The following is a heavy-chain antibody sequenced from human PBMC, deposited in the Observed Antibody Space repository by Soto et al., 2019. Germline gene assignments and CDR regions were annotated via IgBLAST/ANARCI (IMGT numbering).Heavy chain of an antibody. V-gene: IGHV4-59*01. CDR2: IYYSGST. Sequence: QVQLQESGPELVKPSETLSLTCTVSGGSISTYYWSWIRQPPGKGLEWIGYIYYSGSTNYNPSLKTRVTISVDTSKNQFSLKLSSVTAADTAVYYCASGNYDFLTGYYIEYFDYWGQGTLVTVSS. CDR1: GGSISTYY. CDR3: ASGNYDFLTGYYIEYFDY. D-gene: IGHD3-9*01. J-gene: IGHJ4*02.